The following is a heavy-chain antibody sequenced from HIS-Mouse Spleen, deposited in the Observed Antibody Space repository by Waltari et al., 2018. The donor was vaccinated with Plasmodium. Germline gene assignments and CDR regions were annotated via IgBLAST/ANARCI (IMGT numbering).Heavy chain of an antibody. CDR2: VNPNSGGT. Sequence: QVPLVQSGPEVKKPGASVKVSCKASGYTFTGYYMHWVRQAPGHRLGCMGWVNPNSGGTNYEEKVQGRGHNTRDTSISTAYMELSRLRSDDTAVYYCARVLGYKAAAGTFVEYFQHWGQGTLVTVSS. J-gene: IGHJ1*01. D-gene: IGHD6-13*01. CDR3: ARVLGYKAAAGTFVEYFQH. V-gene: IGHV1-2*02. CDR1: GYTFTGYY.